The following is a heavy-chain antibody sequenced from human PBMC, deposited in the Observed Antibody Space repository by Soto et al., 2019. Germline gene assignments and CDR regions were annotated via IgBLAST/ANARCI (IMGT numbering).Heavy chain of an antibody. CDR3: AKDKSSVYYYYMDV. CDR2: ISGSGGST. J-gene: IGHJ6*03. CDR1: GFTFSSYA. Sequence: EVQLLESGGGLVQPGGSLRLSCAASGFTFSSYAMSWVRQAPGKGLEWVSAISGSGGSTYYADSVKGRFTISRDNSKNTLYLQMNSLIAEDTAVYYCAKDKSSVYYYYMDVWGKGTTVTVSS. V-gene: IGHV3-23*01.